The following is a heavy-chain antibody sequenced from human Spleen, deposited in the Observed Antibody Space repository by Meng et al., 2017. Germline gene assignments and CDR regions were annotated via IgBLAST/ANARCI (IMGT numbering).Heavy chain of an antibody. V-gene: IGHV3-11*01. Sequence: VQLVESGGGLVQPGGSLRLSCAVSGFTFSDYYMTWIRQAPGKGLEWVSYISSSDSPTYYADSVKGRFTISRDNAKNSLYLQMNSLRAEDTAIYYCATTRRFGMVLNYWGQGTLVTVSS. D-gene: IGHD3-3*01. J-gene: IGHJ4*02. CDR2: ISSSDSPT. CDR3: ATTRRFGMVLNY. CDR1: GFTFSDYY.